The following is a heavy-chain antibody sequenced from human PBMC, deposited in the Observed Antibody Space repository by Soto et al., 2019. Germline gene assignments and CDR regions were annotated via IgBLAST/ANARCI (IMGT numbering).Heavy chain of an antibody. Sequence: SAPTPVNPTQTLTLTCAFAGFSLSTSGMCVCCIRQSPGKPLEWLARIDWDDDKSYSTSLKTRLTISKDTSKNQVVLTMTNMDPVDTATYYCARKEGSYSSSPTYYFDYWGEGTLVTVSS. CDR2: IDWDDDK. CDR3: ARKEGSYSSSPTYYFDY. V-gene: IGHV2-70*11. J-gene: IGHJ4*02. D-gene: IGHD6-13*01. CDR1: GFSLSTSGMC.